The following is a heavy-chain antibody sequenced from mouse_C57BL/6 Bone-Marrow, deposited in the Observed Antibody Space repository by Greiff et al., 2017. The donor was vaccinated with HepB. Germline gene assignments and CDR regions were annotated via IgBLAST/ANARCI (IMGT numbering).Heavy chain of an antibody. CDR2: INPGSGGT. D-gene: IGHD1-1*01. CDR1: GYAFTNYL. J-gene: IGHJ2*01. V-gene: IGHV1-54*01. CDR3: ARGTTVASFDY. Sequence: QVQLKQSGAELVRPGTSVKVSCKASGYAFTNYLIEWVKQRPGQGLEWIGVINPGSGGTNYNEKFKGKATLTADKSSSTAYMQLSSLTSEDSAVYFCARGTTVASFDYWGQGTTLTVSS.